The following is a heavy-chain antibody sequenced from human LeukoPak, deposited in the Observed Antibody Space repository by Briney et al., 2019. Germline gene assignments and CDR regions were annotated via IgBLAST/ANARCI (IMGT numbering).Heavy chain of an antibody. Sequence: WIRQPPGKGLEWIGSIYYSGSTYYNPSLKGRVTISVDTSKNQFSLKLSSVTAADTAVYYCARHVSPDYGDYTPFDYWGQGTLVTVSS. V-gene: IGHV4-39*01. D-gene: IGHD4-17*01. CDR3: ARHVSPDYGDYTPFDY. CDR2: IYYSGST. J-gene: IGHJ4*02.